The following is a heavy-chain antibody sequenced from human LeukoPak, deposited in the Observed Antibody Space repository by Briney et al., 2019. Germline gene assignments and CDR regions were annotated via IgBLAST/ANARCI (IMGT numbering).Heavy chain of an antibody. Sequence: GGSLRLSCAASGFTFSSFGMHWVRQAPGKGLEWVAIISFHGKITYYTDSVKGRFTISRDNSKDTLYLQMSSLRAEDTAVYYCAKDSYYSGSPIENWGQGTMVTVSS. V-gene: IGHV3-30*18. CDR2: ISFHGKIT. J-gene: IGHJ3*01. CDR3: AKDSYYSGSPIEN. D-gene: IGHD1-26*01. CDR1: GFTFSSFG.